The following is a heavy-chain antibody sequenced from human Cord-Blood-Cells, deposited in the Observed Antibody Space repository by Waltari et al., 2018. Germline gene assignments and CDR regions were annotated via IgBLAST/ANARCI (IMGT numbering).Heavy chain of an antibody. J-gene: IGHJ3*02. CDR3: ASADVIYCTNGVCYHDAFDI. CDR2: INHSGST. V-gene: IGHV4-34*01. CDR1: GGSFSGYY. Sequence: QVQLQQWGAGLLKPSETLSLTCAVYGGSFSGYYWSWIRQPPGKGLEWIGEINHSGSTNYNPSLKSRVTISVDTSKNQFSLKLSSVTAADTAVYYCASADVIYCTNGVCYHDAFDIWGQGTMVTVSS. D-gene: IGHD2-8*01.